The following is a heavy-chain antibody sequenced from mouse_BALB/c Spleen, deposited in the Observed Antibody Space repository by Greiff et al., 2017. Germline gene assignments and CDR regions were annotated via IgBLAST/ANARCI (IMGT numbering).Heavy chain of an antibody. CDR2: INSNGGST. D-gene: IGHD1-1*01. Sequence: EVMLVESGGGLVQPGGSLKLSCAASGFTFSSYGMSWVRQTPDKRLELVATINSNGGSTYYPDSVKGRFTISRDNAKNTLYLQMSSLKSEDTAMYYCARHGSSPSYAMDYWGQGTSVTVSS. V-gene: IGHV5-6-3*01. J-gene: IGHJ4*01. CDR3: ARHGSSPSYAMDY. CDR1: GFTFSSYG.